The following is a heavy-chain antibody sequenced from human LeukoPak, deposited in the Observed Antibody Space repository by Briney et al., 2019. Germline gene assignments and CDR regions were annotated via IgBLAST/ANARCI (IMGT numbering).Heavy chain of an antibody. CDR3: ARAPSNIVVVPAAKYYYYYYMDV. J-gene: IGHJ6*03. CDR1: GFTFSSYW. V-gene: IGHV3-7*04. Sequence: GGSLRLSCAASGFTFSSYWMSWVRQAPGKGLEWVANIKQDGSEKYYVDSVKGRFTISRDNAKNSLYLQMNSLRAEDTAVYYCARAPSNIVVVPAAKYYYYYYMDVWGKGTTVTISS. CDR2: IKQDGSEK. D-gene: IGHD2-2*01.